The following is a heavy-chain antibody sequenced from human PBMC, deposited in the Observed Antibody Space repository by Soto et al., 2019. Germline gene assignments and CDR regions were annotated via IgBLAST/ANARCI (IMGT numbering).Heavy chain of an antibody. J-gene: IGHJ6*02. Sequence: PGGSLRLSCLASGFTFSSYAMSWVRQPPGKGLEWVSTISDGSGRTNYADSVKGRFTISRDNSKNTLYLQMNSLRAEDTAVYYCAKRNYYYGMDVWGQGTTVTVSS. CDR2: ISDGSGRT. CDR1: GFTFSSYA. CDR3: AKRNYYYGMDV. V-gene: IGHV3-23*01.